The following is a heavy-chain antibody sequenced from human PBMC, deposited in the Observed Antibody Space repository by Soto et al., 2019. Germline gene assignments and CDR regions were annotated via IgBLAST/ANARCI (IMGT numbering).Heavy chain of an antibody. CDR1: GFTFGDYA. Sequence: GGSLRLSCTASGFTFGDYAMSWVRQAPGKGLEWVGFIRSKAYGGTTEYAASVKGTFTISRDDSKSIAYLQMNSLKTEDTGVYYCPVGGKSLKKDYWGQGTPVTVSS. CDR3: PVGGKSLKKDY. CDR2: IRSKAYGGTT. D-gene: IGHD1-26*01. V-gene: IGHV3-49*04. J-gene: IGHJ4*02.